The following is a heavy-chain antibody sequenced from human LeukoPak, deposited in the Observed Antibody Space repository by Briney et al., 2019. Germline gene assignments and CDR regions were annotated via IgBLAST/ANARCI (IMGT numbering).Heavy chain of an antibody. CDR3: AKGEWYNWNAYWGYFDY. CDR1: GYTLTELS. V-gene: IGHV1-24*01. D-gene: IGHD1-20*01. Sequence: GASEKVSCKVSGYTLTELSMHWVRQAPGKGLEWKGGFDPEDGETIYAQKFQGRVTMTEDTSTNTAYMELSSLRSEDTAVYYCAKGEWYNWNAYWGYFDYWGQGTLVTVSS. J-gene: IGHJ4*02. CDR2: FDPEDGET.